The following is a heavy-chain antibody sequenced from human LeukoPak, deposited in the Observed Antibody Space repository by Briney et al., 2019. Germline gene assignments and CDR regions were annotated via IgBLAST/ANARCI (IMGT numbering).Heavy chain of an antibody. CDR3: ARVDTAMDTYYYYYMDV. Sequence: GGSLRLSCAASGFTFDDYGMSWVRQAPGKGLEWVSGINWNGGSTGYADSVKGRFTISRDNAKNSLYLQMNSLRAEDTALYYCARVDTAMDTYYYYYMDVWGKGTTVTVSS. J-gene: IGHJ6*03. CDR2: INWNGGST. CDR1: GFTFDDYG. V-gene: IGHV3-20*04. D-gene: IGHD5-18*01.